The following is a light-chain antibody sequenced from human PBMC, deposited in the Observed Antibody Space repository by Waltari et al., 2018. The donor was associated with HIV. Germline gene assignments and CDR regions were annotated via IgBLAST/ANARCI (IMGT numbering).Light chain of an antibody. CDR1: SSNIGAGYG. V-gene: IGLV1-40*01. J-gene: IGLJ3*02. CDR2: TAT. Sequence: QSVLTQPPSVSGAPGQTITISCTGSSSNIGAGYGVNWYQQHPGTAPKLLIYTATNRPSGVPNRFSGSRSGTSASRAITGLQAEDEADYHCQSYDNGLSGWVFGGGTKVSV. CDR3: QSYDNGLSGWV.